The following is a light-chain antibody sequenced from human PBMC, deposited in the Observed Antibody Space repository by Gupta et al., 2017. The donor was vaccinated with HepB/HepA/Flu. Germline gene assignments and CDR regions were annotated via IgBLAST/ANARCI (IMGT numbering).Light chain of an antibody. Sequence: QSALTQPAPVSGSPRQSITISCTGTSSDVGGYNFVSWYQQYPVKSPKLLISDVTNRPSGVSNRFSGSKSGNTASLTISGLQAEDEAYYYCSSFTATGALVLFGGGTKLTVL. J-gene: IGLJ2*01. CDR2: DVT. CDR3: SSFTATGALVL. CDR1: SSDVGGYNF. V-gene: IGLV2-14*03.